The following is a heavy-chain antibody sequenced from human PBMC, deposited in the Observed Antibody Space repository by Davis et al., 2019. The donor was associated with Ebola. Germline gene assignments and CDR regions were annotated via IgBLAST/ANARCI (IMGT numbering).Heavy chain of an antibody. J-gene: IGHJ3*01. D-gene: IGHD3-22*01. Sequence: ASVKVSCNASSYNFIDFFSLPVRQLTEQGLEWMGWMNPNSGNTGYARKFQDRVTMTRDTSMNTAYMVLSSLRSEDTAVYYCARRRWSSSGCIFSWGQGTMVTVSS. V-gene: IGHV1-8*02. CDR1: SYNFIDFF. CDR2: MNPNSGNT. CDR3: ARRRWSSSGCIFS.